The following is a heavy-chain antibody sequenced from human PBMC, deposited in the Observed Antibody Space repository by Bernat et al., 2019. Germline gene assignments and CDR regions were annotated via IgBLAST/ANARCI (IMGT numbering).Heavy chain of an antibody. Sequence: QVQLVQSGAEVKKPGASVKVSCKASGYTFTNYGFSWVRQAPGQGLEWLGWISLYTGNSDYAQRLQGRVTMTTDTSTSTAYMELRSLRSDDTAVYYCATPLVGATYYYGMDVWGQGTTVTVSS. CDR3: ATPLVGATYYYGMDV. CDR2: ISLYTGNS. J-gene: IGHJ6*02. D-gene: IGHD1-26*01. CDR1: GYTFTNYG. V-gene: IGHV1-18*01.